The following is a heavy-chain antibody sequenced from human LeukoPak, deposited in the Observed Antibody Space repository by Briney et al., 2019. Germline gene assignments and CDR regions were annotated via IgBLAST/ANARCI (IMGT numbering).Heavy chain of an antibody. J-gene: IGHJ4*02. CDR3: ARHPTYYDFWSGSFDY. Sequence: SETLSLTCTVSGGSISSSSYYWGWIRQPPGKGLEWIGSIYYSGSTYYNPSLKSQVTISVDTSKNQLSLKLSSVTAADTAVYYCARHPTYYDFWSGSFDYWGQGTLVTVSS. V-gene: IGHV4-39*01. CDR2: IYYSGST. D-gene: IGHD3-3*01. CDR1: GGSISSSSYY.